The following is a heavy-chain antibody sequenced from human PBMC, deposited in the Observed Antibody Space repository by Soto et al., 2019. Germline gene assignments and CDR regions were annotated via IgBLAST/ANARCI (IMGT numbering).Heavy chain of an antibody. CDR3: ARITGTTRGAFDI. D-gene: IGHD1-7*01. Sequence: ASVKVSCKASGYTFTSYGINWVRQATGQGLEWMGWMNPNSGNTGYAQKFQGRVTMTRNTSISTAYMELSSLRSEDTAVYYCARITGTTRGAFDIWGQGTMVTVSS. V-gene: IGHV1-8*01. CDR1: GYTFTSYG. J-gene: IGHJ3*02. CDR2: MNPNSGNT.